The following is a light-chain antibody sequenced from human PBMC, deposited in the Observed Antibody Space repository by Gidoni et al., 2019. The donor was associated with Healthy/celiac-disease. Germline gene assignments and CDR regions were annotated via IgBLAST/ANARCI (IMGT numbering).Light chain of an antibody. CDR3: QQSYSTPYT. CDR1: QSISSY. V-gene: IGKV1-39*01. CDR2: AAS. J-gene: IGKJ2*01. Sequence: DIQMTKSPSSLSASVGDRVTITCRASQSISSYLNWYQQKPGKAPKLLIYAASSLQSGVPSRFSGSGSGTDFTLTISSLHPEAFATYYCQQSYSTPYTFGQGTKLEIK.